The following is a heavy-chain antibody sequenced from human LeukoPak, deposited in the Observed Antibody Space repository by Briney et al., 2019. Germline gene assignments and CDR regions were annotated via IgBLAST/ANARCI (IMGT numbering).Heavy chain of an antibody. CDR1: GFTFSSYS. Sequence: GGSLRLSCAASGFTFSSYSMNWVRQAPGKGLEWVSYISSSSSTIYYADSVKGRFTISRDNSKNTLYLQMNSLRAEDTAVYYCAKVGTYYYDSSGYLFDYWGQGTLVTVSS. CDR3: AKVGTYYYDSSGYLFDY. J-gene: IGHJ4*02. V-gene: IGHV3-48*01. CDR2: ISSSSSTI. D-gene: IGHD3-22*01.